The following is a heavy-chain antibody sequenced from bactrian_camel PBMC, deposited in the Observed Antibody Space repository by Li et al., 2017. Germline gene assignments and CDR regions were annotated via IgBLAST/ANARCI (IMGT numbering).Heavy chain of an antibody. CDR3: AATAGYCYRGIPYEYKY. J-gene: IGHJ4*01. CDR1: GPMYGYYC. D-gene: IGHD3*01. CDR2: QRDAAT. V-gene: IGHV3S55*01. Sequence: HVQLVESGGGSVQAGGSLRLSCAASGPMYGYYCMGWFRQAPGKEPEGVAAQRDAATYYADSVKGRFTISLDKAKMTLYLHMSSLKPEDTAMYYCAATAGYCYRGIPYEYKYWGQGTQVTVS.